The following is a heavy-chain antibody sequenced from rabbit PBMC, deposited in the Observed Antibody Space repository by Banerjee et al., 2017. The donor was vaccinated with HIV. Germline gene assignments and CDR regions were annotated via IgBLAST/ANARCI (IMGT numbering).Heavy chain of an antibody. V-gene: IGHV1S40*01. D-gene: IGHD4-1*01. CDR3: ARRYDSSAWGYYFNL. CDR2: DYAGSSGST. CDR1: GIDFSSYYY. Sequence: QSLEESGGDLVQPGGTLTLTCKASGIDFSSYYYMCWVRQAPGKGLEWIGCDYAGSSGSTYYASWAKGRFTISKTSSTTVTLQMTSLTAADTATYFCARRYDSSAWGYYFNLWGPGTLVTVS. J-gene: IGHJ4*01.